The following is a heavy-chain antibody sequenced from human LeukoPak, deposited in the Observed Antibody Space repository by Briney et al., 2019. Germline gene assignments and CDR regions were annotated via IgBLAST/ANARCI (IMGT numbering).Heavy chain of an antibody. V-gene: IGHV3-7*01. J-gene: IGHJ6*02. CDR3: ARIGSEHSSSWYYYYYGMDV. CDR1: GFTFSSYW. D-gene: IGHD6-13*01. Sequence: GGSLRPSCAASGFTFSSYWMSWVRKAPGKGLEWVANIKQDRSEKYYVDSVKGRFTISRDNAKNSLYLQMNSLRAEDTAVYYCARIGSEHSSSWYYYYYGMDVWGQGTTVTVSS. CDR2: IKQDRSEK.